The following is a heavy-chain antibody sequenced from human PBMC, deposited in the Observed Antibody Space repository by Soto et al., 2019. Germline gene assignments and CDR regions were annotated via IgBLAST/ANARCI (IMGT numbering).Heavy chain of an antibody. V-gene: IGHV3-23*01. Sequence: EVQSLASGGGLVQPGGSLRLSRAASGLTFSSYAMSWVRQAPGKGLEWVSPISGSGGGTYYADSVKGRLTISSDNSTNTLCLQMNSLRAEDTAVYFCGWGDVTSGRLRRCFDCRRQGTLVAVSS. CDR1: GLTFSSYA. J-gene: IGHJ4*02. CDR2: ISGSGGGT. CDR3: GWGDVTSGRLRRCFDC. D-gene: IGHD3-16*01.